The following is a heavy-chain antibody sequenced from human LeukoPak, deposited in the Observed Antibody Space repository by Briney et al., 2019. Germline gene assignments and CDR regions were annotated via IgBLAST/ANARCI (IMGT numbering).Heavy chain of an antibody. D-gene: IGHD4/OR15-4a*01. CDR1: GFTFSSYG. Sequence: GGSLRLSCAASGFTFSSYGMHWVRQAPGKGLEWVAVIWYDGSNKYYADSVKGRFTISRDNSKNTLYLQMNSLRADDTAVYFCARDANYYFDYWGQGILVTVSS. CDR2: IWYDGSNK. V-gene: IGHV3-33*01. J-gene: IGHJ4*02. CDR3: ARDANYYFDY.